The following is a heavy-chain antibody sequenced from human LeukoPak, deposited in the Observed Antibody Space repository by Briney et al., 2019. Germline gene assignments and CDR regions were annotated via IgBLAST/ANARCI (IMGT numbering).Heavy chain of an antibody. CDR3: AREGARVVDY. CDR1: GFTFSRYS. J-gene: IGHJ4*02. D-gene: IGHD1-26*01. V-gene: IGHV3-21*01. Sequence: PGGSLRLSCAASGFTFSRYSMNWVRQAPGKGLEWVSSISSSSSYIYYADSVKGRFTISRDNAKNSLYLQMNSLRAEDTAVYYCAREGARVVDYWGQGTLVTVSS. CDR2: ISSSSSYI.